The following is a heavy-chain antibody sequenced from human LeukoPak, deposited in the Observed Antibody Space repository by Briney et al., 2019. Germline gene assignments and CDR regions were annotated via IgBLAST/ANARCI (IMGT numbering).Heavy chain of an antibody. V-gene: IGHV3-48*04. Sequence: GGSLRLSCAASGFTFSSYSMNWVRQAPGKGLEWVSYISSSSTIYYADSVKGRFTISRDNAKNSLYLQMNSLRAEDTAVYYCGIVGATPSNKNFDYWGQGTLVTVSS. CDR2: ISSSSTI. D-gene: IGHD1-26*01. J-gene: IGHJ4*02. CDR3: GIVGATPSNKNFDY. CDR1: GFTFSSYS.